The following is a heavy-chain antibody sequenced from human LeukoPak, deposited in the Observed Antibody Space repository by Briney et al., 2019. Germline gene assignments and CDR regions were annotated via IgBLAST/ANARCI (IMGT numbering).Heavy chain of an antibody. V-gene: IGHV5-51*01. J-gene: IGHJ4*02. D-gene: IGHD6-19*01. Sequence: KNEESLKISCKRSGYSFATYWIGWVRQMPGKGLEGMGIIYPGDSDTRYSPSFEGQVTISADKSLSTAYLQWSSLKASDTAMYYCARQPYSSGWYIDYWGQGTLVTVSS. CDR3: ARQPYSSGWYIDY. CDR1: GYSFATYW. CDR2: IYPGDSDT.